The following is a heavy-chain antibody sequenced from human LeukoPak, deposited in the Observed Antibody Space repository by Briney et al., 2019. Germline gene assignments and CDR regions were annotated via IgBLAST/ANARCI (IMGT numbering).Heavy chain of an antibody. J-gene: IGHJ4*02. Sequence: GGSLRLSCAASGFTFSNYAMTWVRQAPGKGLEWVSTITGSDDATYYADSVKGRFTISRDYFKNMLHLQLNSLGAEDTAMYYCAKGPQLFSGYHPDSWGQGTLLTVSS. CDR1: GFTFSNYA. D-gene: IGHD3-22*01. CDR2: ITGSDDAT. CDR3: AKGPQLFSGYHPDS. V-gene: IGHV3-23*01.